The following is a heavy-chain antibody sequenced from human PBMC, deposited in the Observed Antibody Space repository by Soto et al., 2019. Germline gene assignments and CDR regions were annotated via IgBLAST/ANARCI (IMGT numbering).Heavy chain of an antibody. Sequence: ASVKVSCKASGYTFTSYGISWVRQAPGQGLECMGWISAYNGNTNYAQKLQGRVTMTTDTSTSTAYMELRSLRSDDTAVYYCARFRPSRRRQLVDFLLPDYWGQGTLVTVSS. J-gene: IGHJ4*02. V-gene: IGHV1-18*01. D-gene: IGHD6-13*01. CDR2: ISAYNGNT. CDR3: ARFRPSRRRQLVDFLLPDY. CDR1: GYTFTSYG.